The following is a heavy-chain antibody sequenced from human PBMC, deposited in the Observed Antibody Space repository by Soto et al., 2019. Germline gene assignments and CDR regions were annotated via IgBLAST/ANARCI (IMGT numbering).Heavy chain of an antibody. V-gene: IGHV1-69*13. CDR1: GGTFSSYA. CDR3: ARESGVYCLRTSCYSDGMDA. J-gene: IGHJ6*01. Sequence: SVKVSCKASGGTFSSYAISWVRQAPGQGLEWMGGIIPIFGTANYAQKFQGRVTITADESTSTAYMELSSLRSEDTAVYYCARESGVYCLRTSCYSDGMDAWGQGTTVTVSS. D-gene: IGHD2-2*02. CDR2: IIPIFGTA.